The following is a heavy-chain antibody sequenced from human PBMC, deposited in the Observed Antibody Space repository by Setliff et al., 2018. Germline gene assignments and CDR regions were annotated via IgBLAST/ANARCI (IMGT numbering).Heavy chain of an antibody. CDR2: INWNSGTR. J-gene: IGHJ5*01. V-gene: IGHV3-20*04. Sequence: AGGSLRLSCAASGFTFSTYWMSWVRQAPGKGLEWVSGINWNSGTREYADSVKGRFTISRDNAKNSLYLQMNTLRVDDTAVYYCVKDSGASLYGSGNFLDPWGQGTLVTVSS. D-gene: IGHD3-10*01. CDR1: GFTFSTYW. CDR3: VKDSGASLYGSGNFLDP.